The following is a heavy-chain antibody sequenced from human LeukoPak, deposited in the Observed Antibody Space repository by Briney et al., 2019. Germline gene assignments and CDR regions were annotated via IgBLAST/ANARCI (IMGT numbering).Heavy chain of an antibody. V-gene: IGHV1-8*03. CDR3: ASGLLVGQAAPGY. CDR1: GYTFTSYD. J-gene: IGHJ4*01. CDR2: MNPNSGIT. D-gene: IGHD6-13*01. Sequence: VKVSCKASGYTFTSYDINWVRQATGQGLEWMGWMNPNSGITGYAQKFQGRVTITRNTSISTAYMELSSLRSEDTAVYYCASGLLVGQAAPGYWGHGTLVTVSS.